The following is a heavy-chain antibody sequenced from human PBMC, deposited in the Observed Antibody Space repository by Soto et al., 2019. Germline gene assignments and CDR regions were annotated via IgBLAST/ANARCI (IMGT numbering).Heavy chain of an antibody. CDR1: GFTFSTDW. Sequence: EVQLVESGGGLVQPGGSLRLSCAASGFTFSTDWMSWVRQTPGQGLEWVANINEDGSERYYVDSVKGRFTISRDNAKNSPCLQMNCLRGEETAVYYCARVWFRDYWGQGTLVSVSS. D-gene: IGHD2-21*01. CDR2: INEDGSER. V-gene: IGHV3-7*05. CDR3: ARVWFRDY. J-gene: IGHJ4*02.